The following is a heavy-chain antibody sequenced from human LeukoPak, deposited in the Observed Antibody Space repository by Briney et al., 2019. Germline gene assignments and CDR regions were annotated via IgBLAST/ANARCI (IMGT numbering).Heavy chain of an antibody. J-gene: IGHJ4*02. V-gene: IGHV3-23*01. D-gene: IGHD3-9*01. CDR2: ISGSGGST. CDR3: ARTFDWLPSFDY. Sequence: GGSLRLSCAASGFTFSSYAMSWVRQAPGKGLEWVSAISGSGGSTYYADSVKGRFTISRDNAKNSLYLQMNSLRAEDTAVYYCARTFDWLPSFDYWGQGTLVTVSS. CDR1: GFTFSSYA.